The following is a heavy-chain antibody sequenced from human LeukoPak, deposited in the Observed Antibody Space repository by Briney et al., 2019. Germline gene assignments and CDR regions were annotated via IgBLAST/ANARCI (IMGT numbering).Heavy chain of an antibody. J-gene: IGHJ3*02. CDR2: INPSGGSA. D-gene: IGHD5-12*01. CDR3: ARERLTTSAFDI. Sequence: ASVKVSRKASGYTFTSYYMHWVRQAPGQGLEWMGIINPSGGSAIYAQNFQGRVTMTRDTSTSTFYMELSSLRSEDTAVYFCARERLTTSAFDIWGQGTMVTVSS. V-gene: IGHV1-46*01. CDR1: GYTFTSYY.